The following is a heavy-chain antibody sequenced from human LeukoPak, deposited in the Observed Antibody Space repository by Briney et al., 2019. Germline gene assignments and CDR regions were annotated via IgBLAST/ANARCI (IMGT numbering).Heavy chain of an antibody. J-gene: IGHJ6*02. CDR1: GFTFSSYA. Sequence: PGGSLRLSCAASGFTFSSYAMSWVRQAPGKGLECVSAISGSGGTTYYADSVKGRFTISRDNSKNTLFLQMGSLRVEDMAVYYCARGLRAYYYYGMDVWGQGTTVTVSS. V-gene: IGHV3-23*01. CDR3: ARGLRAYYYYGMDV. D-gene: IGHD3-3*01. CDR2: ISGSGGTT.